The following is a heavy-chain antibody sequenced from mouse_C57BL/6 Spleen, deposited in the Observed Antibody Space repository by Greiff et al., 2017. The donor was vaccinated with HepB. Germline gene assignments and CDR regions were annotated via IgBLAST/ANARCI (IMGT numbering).Heavy chain of an antibody. CDR1: GYAFTNYL. CDR2: INPGSGGT. V-gene: IGHV1-54*01. Sequence: QVQLKQSGAELVRPGTSVKVSCKASGYAFTNYLIEWVKQRPGQGLEWIGVINPGSGGTNYNEKFKGKATLTADKSSSTAYMQLSSLTSEDSAVYFCAREGGYDGYYEAYWGQGTLVTVSA. J-gene: IGHJ3*01. D-gene: IGHD2-3*01. CDR3: AREGGYDGYYEAY.